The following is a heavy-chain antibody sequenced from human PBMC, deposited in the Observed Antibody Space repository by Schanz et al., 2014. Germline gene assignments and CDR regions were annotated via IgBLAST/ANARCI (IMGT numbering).Heavy chain of an antibody. CDR3: ANLWETNVFDI. V-gene: IGHV3-23*01. J-gene: IGHJ3*02. D-gene: IGHD1-26*01. CDR2: ITSSGGNA. Sequence: EVQLLESGGGLVQPGGTLRLSCEASKSTFNNYPMSWVRQAPGKGLEWVATITSSGGNAYYADSVRGRFAISRDSSKNTVYLQVNSLRLEDTAVYYCANLWETNVFDIWGQGTLVTVSS. CDR1: KSTFNNYP.